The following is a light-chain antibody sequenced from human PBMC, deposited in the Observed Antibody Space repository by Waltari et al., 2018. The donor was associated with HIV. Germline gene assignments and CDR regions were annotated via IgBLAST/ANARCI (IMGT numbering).Light chain of an antibody. CDR2: LNSDGSH. CDR3: QTWGTGIHVV. Sequence: QLVLTQSPSASASLGASVKLTCTLSSGHSSYAIAWHQQQPEKAPRYLMRLNSDGSHTKGDGIPDRFSGSSSGAERYLIISSLQSEEEADDYCQTWGTGIHVVFGGGTKLTVL. V-gene: IGLV4-69*01. CDR1: SGHSSYA. J-gene: IGLJ3*02.